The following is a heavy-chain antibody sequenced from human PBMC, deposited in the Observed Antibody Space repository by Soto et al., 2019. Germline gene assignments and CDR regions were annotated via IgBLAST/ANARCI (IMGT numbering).Heavy chain of an antibody. Sequence: PGGSLRLPCAASGCTFSSYAMHWVRQAPGKGLEWGALISYDGNDQYYADSVKGRFTISRDISSNTLSLQMNSLRAEDTAVYYCARGPNYYDNSGYFAYWGQGTLVTVSS. CDR3: ARGPNYYDNSGYFAY. V-gene: IGHV3-30-3*01. D-gene: IGHD3-22*01. CDR2: ISYDGNDQ. CDR1: GCTFSSYA. J-gene: IGHJ4*02.